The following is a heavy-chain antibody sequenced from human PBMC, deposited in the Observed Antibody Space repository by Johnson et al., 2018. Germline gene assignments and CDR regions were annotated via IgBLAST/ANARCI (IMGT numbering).Heavy chain of an antibody. Sequence: VRLVESGGGVVQPGRSLRLSCVASGIPFRSYGMHWVRQAPGKGLEWVSAISARGTEIYYADSVKGRFTISRDNSENTLYLQLNTLRAEDTAIYYCAKNLEVVLWFEGVGAFDIWGQGTMVTVSS. CDR2: ISARGTEI. CDR3: AKNLEVVLWFEGVGAFDI. V-gene: IGHV3-23*04. J-gene: IGHJ3*02. CDR1: GIPFRSYG. D-gene: IGHD3-10*01.